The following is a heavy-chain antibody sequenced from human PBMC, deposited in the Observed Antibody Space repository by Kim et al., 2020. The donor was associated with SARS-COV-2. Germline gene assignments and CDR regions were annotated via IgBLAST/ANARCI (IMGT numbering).Heavy chain of an antibody. V-gene: IGHV4-39*01. Sequence: SLKSRVTISVDTSKNQFSLKLSSVTAADTAVYYCARDSGYNAYYYYGMDVWGQGTTVTVSS. D-gene: IGHD3-22*01. J-gene: IGHJ6*02. CDR3: ARDSGYNAYYYYGMDV.